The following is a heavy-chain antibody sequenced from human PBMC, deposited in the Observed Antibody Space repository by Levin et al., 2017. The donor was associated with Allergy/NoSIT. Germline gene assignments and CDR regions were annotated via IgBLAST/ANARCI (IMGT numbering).Heavy chain of an antibody. V-gene: IGHV3-23*01. CDR2: ITRSGDNT. Sequence: GGSLRLSCAASGFTFSTSAMSWVRQAPGKGLEWVSSITRSGDNTFYADSVKGRFTISRDNSRNTLYLQINSLQAEDTAVYYCAKCEGSNDPFSMWGQGTMVTVSS. CDR1: GFTFSTSA. J-gene: IGHJ3*02. CDR3: AKCEGSNDPFSM.